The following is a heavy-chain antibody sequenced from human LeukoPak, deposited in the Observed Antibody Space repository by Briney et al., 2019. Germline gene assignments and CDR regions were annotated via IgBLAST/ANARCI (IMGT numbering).Heavy chain of an antibody. V-gene: IGHV3-7*01. Sequence: AGGSLRLSCAASGFTFSSYWMNWVRQAPGKGLEWVANMNHDGSEKYQIDSVKGRFTISRDNAKNSLYLQMNSLRVEDTAIYYCARYFFDSYTSSFRFDSWGQGTLVTVSS. CDR2: MNHDGSEK. D-gene: IGHD3-16*01. J-gene: IGHJ5*01. CDR3: ARYFFDSYTSSFRFDS. CDR1: GFTFSSYW.